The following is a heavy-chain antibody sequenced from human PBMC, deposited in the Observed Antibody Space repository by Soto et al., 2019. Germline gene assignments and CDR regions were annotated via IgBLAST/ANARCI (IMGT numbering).Heavy chain of an antibody. CDR3: ASAYYDFWSGPGWFDP. Sequence: PSETLSLTCPVSGGSVSSGSYYWSWIRQPPGKGLEWIGYIYYSGSTNYNPSLKSRVTISVDTSKNQFSLKLSSVTAADTAVYYWASAYYDFWSGPGWFDPWGQGTLVTVSS. CDR1: GGSVSSGSYY. CDR2: IYYSGST. D-gene: IGHD3-3*01. V-gene: IGHV4-61*01. J-gene: IGHJ5*02.